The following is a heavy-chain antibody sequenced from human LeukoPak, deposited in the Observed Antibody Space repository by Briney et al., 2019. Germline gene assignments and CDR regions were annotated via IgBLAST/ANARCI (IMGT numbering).Heavy chain of an antibody. D-gene: IGHD3-3*01. CDR1: GYTFTSYG. J-gene: IGHJ4*02. CDR2: ISAYNGNT. Sequence: ASVKVSCKASGYTFTSYGISWVRQAPGQGLEWMGWISAYNGNTNYAQKLQGRVTMTTDTSTSTAYMGLRSLRSDDTAVYYCARDQRITIFGVVIPQTNTPDYWGQGTLVTVSS. V-gene: IGHV1-18*01. CDR3: ARDQRITIFGVVIPQTNTPDY.